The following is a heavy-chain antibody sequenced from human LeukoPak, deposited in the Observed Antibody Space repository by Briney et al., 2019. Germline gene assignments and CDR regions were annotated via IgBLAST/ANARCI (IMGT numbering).Heavy chain of an antibody. CDR3: AKGISSPLYYFDN. V-gene: IGHV3-23*01. J-gene: IGHJ4*02. Sequence: GGSLRLSCAASGFTFSNYAMGWVRQAPGKGLEWVSSISSSSSHIYYADSVRGRFTISRDNPGNTLYLQMNSLRAEDTAIYYCAKGISSPLYYFDNWGQGILVTVSS. CDR1: GFTFSNYA. D-gene: IGHD2-15*01. CDR2: ISSSSSHI.